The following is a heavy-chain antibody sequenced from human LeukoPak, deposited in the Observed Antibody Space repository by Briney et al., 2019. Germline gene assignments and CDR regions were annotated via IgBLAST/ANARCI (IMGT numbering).Heavy chain of an antibody. CDR3: ARVYRKGSGSYYLLYFDY. Sequence: GSLRLPCSASGFPFSSYCMKWVRPAPGKGLEWVSSINSNYSSYIYYADSVKGRFTISRDNAKNSLYLQMNSLRAEDTAVYYCARVYRKGSGSYYLLYFDYWGQGTLVTVSS. J-gene: IGHJ4*02. D-gene: IGHD3-10*01. CDR2: INSNYSSYI. CDR1: GFPFSSYC. V-gene: IGHV3-21*01.